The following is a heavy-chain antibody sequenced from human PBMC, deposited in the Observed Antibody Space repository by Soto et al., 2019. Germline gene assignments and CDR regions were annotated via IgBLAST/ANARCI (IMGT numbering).Heavy chain of an antibody. J-gene: IGHJ4*02. CDR3: AKLVIGYCSGNTCDDY. CDR1: GFTFSYG. V-gene: IGHV3-30*18. CDR2: ISCDSSNK. D-gene: IGHD2-15*01. Sequence: VQLLESGGGLIQPGGSLRLSCAASGFTFSYGIHWLRQAPGKGLEWVAYISCDSSNKFYGDSVKGRFTISRDNSKNTQFLQMNILRAEDTAVYYCAKLVIGYCSGNTCDDYWGQGTLVAVSS.